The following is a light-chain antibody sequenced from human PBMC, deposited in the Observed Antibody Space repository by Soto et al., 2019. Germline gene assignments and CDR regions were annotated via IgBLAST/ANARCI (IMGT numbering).Light chain of an antibody. CDR3: QQYAGPPFA. CDR1: QRISNSY. J-gene: IGKJ2*01. CDR2: DAS. V-gene: IGKV3-20*01. Sequence: EIVLTQSPGTLSLSPGERATLSCRASQRISNSYLAWYQQKPGQAPRLLLYDASSRATGIPDRVSGSGSGTDFTLTISRLEPEDFAVYYCQQYAGPPFAFGQGTKVDI.